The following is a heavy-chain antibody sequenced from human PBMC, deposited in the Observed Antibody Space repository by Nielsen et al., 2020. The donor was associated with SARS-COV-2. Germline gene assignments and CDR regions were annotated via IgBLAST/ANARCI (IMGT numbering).Heavy chain of an antibody. CDR1: GYTFTSYA. D-gene: IGHD2-21*02. Sequence: ASVKVSCKASGYTFTSYAMHWVRQAPGQRLEWMGWINAGNGNTKYSQKFQGRVTITRDTSASTAYMDLRSPRSEDTAVYYCAAVPSVVTWYYGMDVWGQGTTVTVSS. CDR3: AAVPSVVTWYYGMDV. J-gene: IGHJ6*02. V-gene: IGHV1-3*01. CDR2: INAGNGNT.